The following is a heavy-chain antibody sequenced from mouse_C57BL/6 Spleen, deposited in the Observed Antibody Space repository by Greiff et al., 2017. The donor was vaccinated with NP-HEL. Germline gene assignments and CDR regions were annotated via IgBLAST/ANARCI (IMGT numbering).Heavy chain of an antibody. CDR1: GYTFTSYD. CDR3: ARSGDGYPYYYAMDY. Sequence: VQLQQSGPELVKPGASVKLSCKASGYTFTSYDINWVKQRPGQGLEWIGWIYPRDGSTKYNEKFKGKATLTVDTSSSTAYMELHSLTSEDSAVYFCARSGDGYPYYYAMDYWGQGTSVTVSS. D-gene: IGHD2-3*01. V-gene: IGHV1-85*01. J-gene: IGHJ4*01. CDR2: IYPRDGST.